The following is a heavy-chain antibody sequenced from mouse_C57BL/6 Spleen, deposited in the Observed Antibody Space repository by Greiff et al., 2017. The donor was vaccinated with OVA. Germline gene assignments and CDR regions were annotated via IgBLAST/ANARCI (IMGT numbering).Heavy chain of an antibody. CDR1: GFTFSDYG. D-gene: IGHD1-1*01. Sequence: DVMLVESGGGLVKPGGSLKLSCAASGFTFSDYGMHWVRQAPEKGLEWVAYISSGSSTIYYADTVKGRFTISRDNAKNTLFLQLTSLRSEDTAMYYCARKYYGSDYYAMDYWGQGTSVTVSS. CDR3: ARKYYGSDYYAMDY. J-gene: IGHJ4*01. V-gene: IGHV5-17*01. CDR2: ISSGSSTI.